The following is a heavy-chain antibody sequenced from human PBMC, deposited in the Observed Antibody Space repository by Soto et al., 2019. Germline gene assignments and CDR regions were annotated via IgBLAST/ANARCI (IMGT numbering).Heavy chain of an antibody. D-gene: IGHD4-17*01. CDR1: GFSFSKYK. CDR3: AICYGDSYYYYYGMDV. Sequence: GESLKISCEGSGFSFSKYKIDWVRQMPGKGLEWMGIINPGDSDTRYSPSFQGQVTISADKSISTAYLQCSALKGWETATFYCAICYGDSYYYYYGMDVWGQGTTVTVSS. J-gene: IGHJ6*02. CDR2: INPGDSDT. V-gene: IGHV5-51*01.